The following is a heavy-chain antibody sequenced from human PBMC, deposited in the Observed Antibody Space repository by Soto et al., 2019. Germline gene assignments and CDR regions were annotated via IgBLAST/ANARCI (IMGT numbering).Heavy chain of an antibody. V-gene: IGHV1-46*03. J-gene: IGHJ5*02. Sequence: QVQLVQSGAEVKKPGASVKVSCKASGYTFANYYINWVRQAPGQGLEWMGVINPRGSSARYTQKFQGRVTLTRDTSTSTVYMELSSLRSEDTAMYYCATDPRLEDCYDTSCYSEAWFDPWGQGTLVTVSS. CDR1: GYTFANYY. D-gene: IGHD2-2*01. CDR3: ATDPRLEDCYDTSCYSEAWFDP. CDR2: INPRGSSA.